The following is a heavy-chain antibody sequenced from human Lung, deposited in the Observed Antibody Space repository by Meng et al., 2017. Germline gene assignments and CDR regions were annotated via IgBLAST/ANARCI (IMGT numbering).Heavy chain of an antibody. CDR3: AKKGWLYWGSGDDY. V-gene: IGHV3-23*04. CDR2: ISGSGSSP. D-gene: IGHD7-27*01. Sequence: GQLVESGGGLVQPGGSLRLSCAASGLTFSRYAMSWVRQAPGKGLEWVSAISGSGSSPYYADSVKGRFTISRDNSKNTLYLQMNSLRAEDTAVYYCAKKGWLYWGSGDDYWGQGTLVTVSS. J-gene: IGHJ4*02. CDR1: GLTFSRYA.